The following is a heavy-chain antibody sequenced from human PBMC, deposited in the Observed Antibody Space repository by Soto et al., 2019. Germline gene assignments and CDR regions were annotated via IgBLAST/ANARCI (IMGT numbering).Heavy chain of an antibody. CDR2: ISYDGSNK. J-gene: IGHJ2*01. V-gene: IGHV3-30-3*01. CDR3: ARDQGIAAAGTSYYWYFDL. D-gene: IGHD6-13*01. Sequence: GGSLRISCAAAGFTFSSYAMHWVRQAPGKGLEWVAVISYDGSNKYYADSVKGRFTISRDNSKNTLYLQMNSLRAEDTAVYYCARDQGIAAAGTSYYWYFDLWGRGTLVTVSS. CDR1: GFTFSSYA.